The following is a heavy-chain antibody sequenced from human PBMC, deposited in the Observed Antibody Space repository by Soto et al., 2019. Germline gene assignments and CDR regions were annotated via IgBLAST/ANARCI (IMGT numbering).Heavy chain of an antibody. V-gene: IGHV3-30-3*01. J-gene: IGHJ6*02. CDR3: ARGDREDILVVVGARPGEYGTDI. CDR1: GFTLRNHA. CDR2: IAHDGSNA. Sequence: QVQLVESGGGVVQPGGPLRLSCAASGFTLRNHAMHWVRQAPGKGLECLAVIAHDGSNAFYRDSVKGRFTVSRDNSKNTLYLYMNSLRSEDTGVYYCARGDREDILVVVGARPGEYGTDIWGQGTTVIVSS. D-gene: IGHD2-15*01.